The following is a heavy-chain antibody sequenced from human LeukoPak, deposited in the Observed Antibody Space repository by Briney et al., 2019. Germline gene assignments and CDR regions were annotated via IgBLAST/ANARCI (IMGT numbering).Heavy chain of an antibody. D-gene: IGHD3-3*01. CDR3: ARAYYDFWSGLPVDY. J-gene: IGHJ4*02. CDR2: INPNSGGT. CDR1: GYTFTGYY. V-gene: IGHV1-2*02. Sequence: ASVKVSCKASGYTFTGYYMHWVRQAPGQGLEWMGWINPNSGGTNYAQKFQSRVTMTRDTSISTAYMELSRLRSDDTAVYYCARAYYDFWSGLPVDYWGQGTLVTVSS.